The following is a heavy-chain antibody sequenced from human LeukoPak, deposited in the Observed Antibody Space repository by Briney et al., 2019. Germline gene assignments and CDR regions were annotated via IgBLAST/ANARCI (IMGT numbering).Heavy chain of an antibody. J-gene: IGHJ6*03. D-gene: IGHD2-2*01. V-gene: IGHV4-39*01. CDR3: ASLVVPAAPNYYYYMDV. Sequence: SETLSLTCTVSGGSISSSSYYWGWIRQPPGKGLEWIGSIYYSGSTYYNPSLKSRVTISVDTSKNQFSLKLSSVTAADTAVYYCASLVVPAAPNYYYYMDVWGKGTRSPSP. CDR1: GGSISSSSYY. CDR2: IYYSGST.